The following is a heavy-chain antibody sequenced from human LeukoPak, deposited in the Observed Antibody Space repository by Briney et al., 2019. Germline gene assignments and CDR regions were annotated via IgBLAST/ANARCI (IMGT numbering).Heavy chain of an antibody. CDR2: IIPIFGTA. V-gene: IGHV1-69*01. D-gene: IGHD2/OR15-2a*01. CDR3: APFPGQSNDYFDY. Sequence: ASVKVSCKASGYTFTSYAISWVRQAPGQGLEWMGGIIPIFGTANYAQKFQGRVTITADESTSTAYMELSSLRSEDTAVYYCAPFPGQSNDYFDYWGQGTLVTVSS. J-gene: IGHJ4*02. CDR1: GYTFTSYA.